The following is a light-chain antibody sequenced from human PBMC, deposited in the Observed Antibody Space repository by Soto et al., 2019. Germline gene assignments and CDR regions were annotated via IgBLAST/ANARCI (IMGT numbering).Light chain of an antibody. J-gene: IGKJ4*01. V-gene: IGKV3-20*01. CDR2: GAS. CDR1: QSVSSSY. CDR3: QQYGSSPFT. Sequence: EIVLTQSPATLSLSPGERATLSCRASQSVSSSYLAWYQQKPGQAPRLLIYGASSRATGIQDRFSGSGSGTDFTLTISRLEPEDFAVYYCQQYGSSPFTFGGGTKVDIK.